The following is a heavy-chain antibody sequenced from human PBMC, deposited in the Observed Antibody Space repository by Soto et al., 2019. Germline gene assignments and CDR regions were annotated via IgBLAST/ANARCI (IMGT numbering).Heavy chain of an antibody. D-gene: IGHD6-6*01. CDR2: ISAYNGNT. Sequence: QVQLVQSGAEVKKPGASVKVSCKASGYTFTSYGISWVRQAPGQGLEWMGWISAYNGNTNYEQKLQGRVTMTTDTSTSTAYMELRSLRSDDTAVYYCARASFGPIGSSSYNYYYGMDVWGQGTTVTVSS. J-gene: IGHJ6*02. CDR3: ARASFGPIGSSSYNYYYGMDV. CDR1: GYTFTSYG. V-gene: IGHV1-18*01.